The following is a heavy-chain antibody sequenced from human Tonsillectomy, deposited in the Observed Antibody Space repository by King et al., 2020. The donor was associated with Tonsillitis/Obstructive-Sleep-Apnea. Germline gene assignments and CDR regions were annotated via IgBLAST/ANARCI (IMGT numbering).Heavy chain of an antibody. CDR3: ASYRWDIVVVPAAPFDY. Sequence: VQLVESGGGVVQPGRSLRLSCAASGFTFSSYSMHWVRQAPGKGLEWVAVISYDGGNKYYADSVKGRFTISRDNSKDTLYLQINNLRAEDTAVYYCASYRWDIVVVPAAPFDYWGQGTLVTVSS. J-gene: IGHJ4*02. CDR1: GFTFSSYS. V-gene: IGHV3-30*04. CDR2: ISYDGGNK. D-gene: IGHD2-2*01.